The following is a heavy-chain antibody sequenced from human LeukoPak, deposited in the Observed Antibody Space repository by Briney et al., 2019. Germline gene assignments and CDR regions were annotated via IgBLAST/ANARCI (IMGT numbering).Heavy chain of an antibody. J-gene: IGHJ6*02. D-gene: IGHD5-12*01. CDR3: ARVRSGYLYYYYGMDV. CDR1: GFTVSSNY. CDR2: IYSGGST. Sequence: GGSLRLSCAASGFTVSSNYMSWVRQAPGKGLVWVSVIYSGGSTYYADSVKGRFTISRDNSKNTLYLQMNSLRAEDTAVYYCARVRSGYLYYYYGMDVWGQGTTVTVSS. V-gene: IGHV3-53*01.